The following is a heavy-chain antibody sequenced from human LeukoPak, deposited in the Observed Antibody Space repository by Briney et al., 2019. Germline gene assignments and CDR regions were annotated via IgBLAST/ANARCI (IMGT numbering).Heavy chain of an antibody. D-gene: IGHD5-12*01. V-gene: IGHV3-23*01. J-gene: IGHJ4*02. CDR2: ISGSGGST. CDR1: GFTFSNYA. Sequence: PGGSLRLSCAASGFTFSNYAMSWVRQAPGKGLEWVSAISGSGGSTYYADSVKGRFTISRDNSKNTLYLQMNSLRAEDTAEYYCAKRSGYDSKSGVYCFDYWGQGTLVTVPS. CDR3: AKRSGYDSKSGVYCFDY.